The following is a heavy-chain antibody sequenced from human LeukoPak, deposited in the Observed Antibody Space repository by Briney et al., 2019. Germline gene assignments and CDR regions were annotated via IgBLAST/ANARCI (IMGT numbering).Heavy chain of an antibody. CDR3: ARDNSVEDTAWWFDP. V-gene: IGHV1-69*06. D-gene: IGHD4-23*01. CDR2: IIPIFGTA. J-gene: IGHJ5*02. CDR1: GYTFTTYY. Sequence: GASVKVSCKTSGYTFTTYYIHWVRQAPGQGLEWMGGIIPIFGTANYAQKFQGRVTITADKSTSTAYMELSSLRSEDTAVYYCARDNSVEDTAWWFDPWGQGTLVTVSS.